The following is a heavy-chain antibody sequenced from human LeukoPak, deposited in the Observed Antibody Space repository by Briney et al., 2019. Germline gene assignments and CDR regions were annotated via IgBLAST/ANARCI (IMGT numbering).Heavy chain of an antibody. D-gene: IGHD5-12*01. Sequence: GGSLRLSCVASGFSVSSNYMTWFRQAPGKGLEFVSVIFTSGGTNYPDSVKGRFTISRDNSKNTLYLQMNSLRAEDTAVYYCARDRDNIVATIPTFDYWGQGTLVTVSS. J-gene: IGHJ4*02. CDR3: ARDRDNIVATIPTFDY. CDR2: IFTSGGT. V-gene: IGHV3-66*01. CDR1: GFSVSSNY.